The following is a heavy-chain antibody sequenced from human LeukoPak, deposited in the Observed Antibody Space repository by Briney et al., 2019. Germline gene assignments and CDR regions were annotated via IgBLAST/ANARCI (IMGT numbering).Heavy chain of an antibody. V-gene: IGHV3-15*01. CDR3: TTAMYSSSWYTYYFDY. CDR2: IKSKADGGTT. CDR1: GFTFSNAW. Sequence: GGSLRLSCAAPGFTFSNAWMSWVRQAPGKGLEWVGRIKSKADGGTTDYAAPVKGRFTISRDDSKNTLYLQMNSLKTEDTAVYYCTTAMYSSSWYTYYFDYWGQGTLVTVSS. J-gene: IGHJ4*02. D-gene: IGHD6-13*01.